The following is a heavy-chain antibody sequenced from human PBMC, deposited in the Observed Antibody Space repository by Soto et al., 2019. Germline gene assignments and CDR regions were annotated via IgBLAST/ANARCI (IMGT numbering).Heavy chain of an antibody. V-gene: IGHV3-7*01. CDR1: GFTFSSYW. CDR2: IKQDGSEK. D-gene: IGHD1-1*01. CDR3: AREGYNWNDVLAY. J-gene: IGHJ4*02. Sequence: GSLRLSCAASGFTFSSYWMSWVRQAQGKGLEWVANIKQDGSEKYYVDSVKGRFTISRDNAKNSLYLQMNSLRAEDTAVYYCAREGYNWNDVLAYWGQGTLVTVSS.